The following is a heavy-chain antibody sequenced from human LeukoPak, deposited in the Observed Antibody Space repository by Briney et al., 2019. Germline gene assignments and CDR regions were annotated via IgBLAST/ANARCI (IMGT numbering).Heavy chain of an antibody. D-gene: IGHD3-3*01. J-gene: IGHJ4*02. CDR2: IRYDGSNK. V-gene: IGHV3-30*02. CDR1: GFTFSSYG. CDR3: AKQYDFWSGYYFDY. Sequence: GGSLRLSCAASGFTFSSYGMHWVRQAPGKGLEWVAFIRYDGSNKYYADSVKGRFTISRDNSKNTLYLQMNSLRAEDTALYYFAKQYDFWSGYYFDYWGQGTLVTVSS.